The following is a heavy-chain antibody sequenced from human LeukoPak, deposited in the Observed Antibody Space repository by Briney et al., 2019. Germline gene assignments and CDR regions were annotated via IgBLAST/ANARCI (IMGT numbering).Heavy chain of an antibody. D-gene: IGHD6-6*01. J-gene: IGHJ4*02. V-gene: IGHV3-30*14. CDR2: ISYDGSNK. Sequence: GGSLRLSCAASGFTFSSYAMHWVRQAPGKGLEWVAVISYDGSNKYYADSVKGRFTISRDNSKNTLYLQMNSLRAEDTAVYYCAREGVGSSSLAFDYWGQGTLVTVSS. CDR1: GFTFSSYA. CDR3: AREGVGSSSLAFDY.